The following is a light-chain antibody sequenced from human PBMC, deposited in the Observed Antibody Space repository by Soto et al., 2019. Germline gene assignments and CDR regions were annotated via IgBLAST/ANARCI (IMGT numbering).Light chain of an antibody. Sequence: DIVMTQSPLSLPVTPGEPASISCRSSQILLHSNGYNYLDWYLQKPGQSPQLLIYLGSNRASGVPDRFSGSGSGTEFTLTISSLQSDDFGRYYCQQYKNYPLTFGGGTKVDI. V-gene: IGKV2-28*01. CDR3: QQYKNYPLT. CDR1: QILLHSNGYNY. J-gene: IGKJ4*01. CDR2: LGS.